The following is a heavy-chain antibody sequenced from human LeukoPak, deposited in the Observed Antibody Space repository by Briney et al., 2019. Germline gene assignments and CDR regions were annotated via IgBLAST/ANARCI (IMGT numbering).Heavy chain of an antibody. V-gene: IGHV3-23*01. CDR3: TRNAPTVYFDY. CDR2: ISGSGGAT. J-gene: IGHJ4*02. D-gene: IGHD4-17*01. CDR1: GFTFITYA. Sequence: PGGSLRLSCAASGFTFITYAMSWVRQAPGKGLEWVSTISGSGGATYYADSVKGRFTVSRDNSQNTLYLQMNNLRADDTALYYCTRNAPTVYFDYWGQGTLVTVSS.